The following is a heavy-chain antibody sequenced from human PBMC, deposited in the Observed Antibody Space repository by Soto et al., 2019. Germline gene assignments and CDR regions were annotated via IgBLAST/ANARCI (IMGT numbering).Heavy chain of an antibody. J-gene: IGHJ6*03. CDR2: IKEDGSVK. Sequence: EVQLVESGGGLVQPGGSLRVSCAASGFSFSTYWMSWVRQTPGKWLEWVANIKEDGSVKYYVDSVKGRFTISRDNAKSSLYLQMNTLKAEDTAVYSCARDAVILATTWSYYYMDFWGKGTTVIVS. CDR3: ARDAVILATTWSYYYMDF. D-gene: IGHD1-26*01. V-gene: IGHV3-7*01. CDR1: GFSFSTYW.